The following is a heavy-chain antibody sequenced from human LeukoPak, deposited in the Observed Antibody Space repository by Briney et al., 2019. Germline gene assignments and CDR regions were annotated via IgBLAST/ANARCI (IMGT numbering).Heavy chain of an antibody. CDR3: ARDMNYSMDV. CDR1: GGTFSSYA. V-gene: IGHV1-69*04. J-gene: IGHJ6*02. D-gene: IGHD3-16*01. Sequence: SVKVSCKASGGTFSSYAISWVRQAPGQGLEWMGRIIPILGIANYAQNFQGRVTITADKSTSTAYMELSSLRSEDTAMYYCARDMNYSMDVWGQGTTVTVSS. CDR2: IIPILGIA.